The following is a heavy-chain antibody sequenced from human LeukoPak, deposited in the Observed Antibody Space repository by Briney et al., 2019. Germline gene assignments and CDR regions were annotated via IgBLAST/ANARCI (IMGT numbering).Heavy chain of an antibody. CDR2: INHSGST. D-gene: IGHD5-18*01. Sequence: PSETLSLTCAVYGGSFSGYYWSWIRQPPGKGLEWIGEINHSGSTNYNPSLKSRVTISVDTSKNQFSLKLSSVTAADTAVYYCARGPQGTWIQLWKFGYWGQGTLVTVSS. CDR1: GGSFSGYY. J-gene: IGHJ4*02. CDR3: ARGPQGTWIQLWKFGY. V-gene: IGHV4-34*01.